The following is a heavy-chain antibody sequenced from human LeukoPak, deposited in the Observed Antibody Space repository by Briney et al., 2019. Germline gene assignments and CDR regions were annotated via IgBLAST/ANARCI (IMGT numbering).Heavy chain of an antibody. CDR2: IYYKGST. Sequence: SETLSLTRTVSGGSISSYYWSWIRQSPGKGLEWIGYIYYKGSTNYNPSLKSRLTISVDTSNNQYSLKLTSVTAADTAVYYCARVNLHGYSDIWGQGTMVTVSS. CDR3: ARVNLHGYSDI. V-gene: IGHV4-59*01. CDR1: GGSISSYY. J-gene: IGHJ3*02. D-gene: IGHD6-13*01.